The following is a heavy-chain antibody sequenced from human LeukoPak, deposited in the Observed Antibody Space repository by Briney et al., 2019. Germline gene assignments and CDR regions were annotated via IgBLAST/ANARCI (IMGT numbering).Heavy chain of an antibody. CDR1: GYTFTFYY. CDR2: INPNSGGT. CDR3: ARTRLTGDPYEAFDI. J-gene: IGHJ3*02. V-gene: IGHV1-2*02. Sequence: ASVKVSCKASGYTFTFYYMHWVRQAPGQGLEWMGWINPNSGGTKYAQKFQGRVNMTRDTSITTAYMELTSLEFDDTAVYYCARTRLTGDPYEAFDIWGQGTMVTVSS. D-gene: IGHD7-27*01.